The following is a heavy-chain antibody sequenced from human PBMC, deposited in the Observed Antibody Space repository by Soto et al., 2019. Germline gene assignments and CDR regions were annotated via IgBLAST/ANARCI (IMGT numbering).Heavy chain of an antibody. J-gene: IGHJ2*01. D-gene: IGHD6-13*01. Sequence: QVQLVESGGGVVQPGRSLRLSCAASGFTFSSYAMHWVRQAPGKGLEWVAVISYDGSNKYYADSVKGRFTISRDNSKNTLYLQMNSLRAEDTAVYYCSRRETEPNIAAAIWGRGTLVTVSS. CDR1: GFTFSSYA. CDR3: SRRETEPNIAAAI. CDR2: ISYDGSNK. V-gene: IGHV3-30-3*01.